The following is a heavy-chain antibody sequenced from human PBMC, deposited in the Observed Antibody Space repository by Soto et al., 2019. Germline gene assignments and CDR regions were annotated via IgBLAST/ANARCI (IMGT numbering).Heavy chain of an antibody. J-gene: IGHJ6*02. Sequence: GGSLRLSCAASGFTFIGSNIHWVRQASGKGLEWVGRIRSKSKSYATTYAASVKGRFTISRDDSINTAYLQLNSLKADDTAVYYCAKSTGGTANGLDVWGQGTTVTVSS. CDR1: GFTFIGSN. V-gene: IGHV3-73*01. CDR2: IRSKSKSYAT. D-gene: IGHD2-8*02. CDR3: AKSTGGTANGLDV.